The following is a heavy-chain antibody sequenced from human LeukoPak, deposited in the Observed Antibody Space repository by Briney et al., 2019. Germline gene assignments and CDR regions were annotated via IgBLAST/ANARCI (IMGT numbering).Heavy chain of an antibody. J-gene: IGHJ6*02. CDR1: GYSFTSYW. V-gene: IGHV5-51*01. CDR3: ARGGAGYCSGGSCDYSGYYYGMDV. D-gene: IGHD2-15*01. Sequence: GESLKISCKGSGYSFTSYWIGWVRQMPGKGLEWMGIIYPGDSDTRYSPSFQGQVTISADKSISTAYLQWSSLKASDTAMYYCARGGAGYCSGGSCDYSGYYYGMDVWGQGTTVTVSS. CDR2: IYPGDSDT.